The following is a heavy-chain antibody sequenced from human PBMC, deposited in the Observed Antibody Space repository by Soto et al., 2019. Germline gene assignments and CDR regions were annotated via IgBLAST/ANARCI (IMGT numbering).Heavy chain of an antibody. J-gene: IGHJ4*02. CDR2: LSPNGENQ. V-gene: IGHV3-30*04. CDR1: AFSFNKYA. Sequence: PGGSLRLSCADPAFSFNKYALHWIRQAPGEGLEWVAVLSPNGENQYYRDSVRGRFTISRDTSKSTLYLQMTSLRPEDTAVYYCATGAAFYYDTSRFWGQGTLVTVSS. CDR3: ATGAAFYYDTSRF. D-gene: IGHD3-22*01.